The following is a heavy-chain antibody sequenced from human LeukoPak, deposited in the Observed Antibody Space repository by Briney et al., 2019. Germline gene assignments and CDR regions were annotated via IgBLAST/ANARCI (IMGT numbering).Heavy chain of an antibody. CDR1: GYTFTGYY. CDR3: ARGDYGDYGVFDY. CDR2: INPNSCGT. Sequence: ASVKVSCKASGYTFTGYYMHWVRQAPGQGLGWMGWINPNSCGTNYAQKVPGRVTMTRATSISTAYMELSRLRSDDTAVYYCARGDYGDYGVFDYWGQGTLVTVSS. J-gene: IGHJ4*02. D-gene: IGHD4-17*01. V-gene: IGHV1-2*02.